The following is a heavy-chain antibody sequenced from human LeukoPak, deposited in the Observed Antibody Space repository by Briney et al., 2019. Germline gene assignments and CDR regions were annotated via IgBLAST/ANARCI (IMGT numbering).Heavy chain of an antibody. V-gene: IGHV4-39*01. CDR3: AREEGGYYDSSGYYSGVFDY. CDR1: GGSISSSSYY. CDR2: IYYSGST. Sequence: SETLSLPCTVSGGSISSSSYYWGWIRQPPGKGLEWIGSIYYSGSTYYNPSLKSRVTISVDTSKNQFSLKLSSVTAADTAVYYCAREEGGYYDSSGYYSGVFDYWGQGTLVTVSS. D-gene: IGHD3-22*01. J-gene: IGHJ4*02.